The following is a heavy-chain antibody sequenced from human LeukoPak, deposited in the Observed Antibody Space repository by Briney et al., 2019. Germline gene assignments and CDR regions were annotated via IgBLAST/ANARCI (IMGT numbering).Heavy chain of an antibody. D-gene: IGHD3-10*01. Sequence: GGSLRLSCAASGFTFSSYWMSWIRQAPGKGLEWVANIKQDGSEKEYVGSVKGRFTISRDNAKNSLYLQMNSLRAEDTAVYYCAREVRGGFDIWGQGTMVTVSS. J-gene: IGHJ3*02. CDR3: AREVRGGFDI. CDR2: IKQDGSEK. V-gene: IGHV3-7*01. CDR1: GFTFSSYW.